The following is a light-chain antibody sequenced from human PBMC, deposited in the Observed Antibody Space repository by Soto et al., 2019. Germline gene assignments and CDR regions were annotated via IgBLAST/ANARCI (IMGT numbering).Light chain of an antibody. Sequence: EIVLTQSPGTLSLSPGERATLSCRASQSVSSSYLAWYQQKPGQARRLLIYGASSRATGIPDRFSGSGSGTDFTRTISRLEPEDFAVYDCQQYGSSPTYTFGQGTKLEIK. CDR2: GAS. V-gene: IGKV3-20*01. CDR3: QQYGSSPTYT. CDR1: QSVSSSY. J-gene: IGKJ2*01.